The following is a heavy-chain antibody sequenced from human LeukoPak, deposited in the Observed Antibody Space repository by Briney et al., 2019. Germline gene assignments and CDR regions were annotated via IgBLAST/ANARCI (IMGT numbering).Heavy chain of an antibody. D-gene: IGHD4-17*01. J-gene: IGHJ4*02. CDR1: GFTFSSYW. CDR3: TRGRYYFDY. V-gene: IGHV3-74*01. CDR2: IDSGLSST. Sequence: TGGSLGLSCAASGFTFSSYWMHWVRQAPGKGLVWVSLIDSGLSSTIYADSVKGRFTISRDNAKNTLYLQMNSLRADDTAVYYCTRGRYYFDYWGQGTLVTVSS.